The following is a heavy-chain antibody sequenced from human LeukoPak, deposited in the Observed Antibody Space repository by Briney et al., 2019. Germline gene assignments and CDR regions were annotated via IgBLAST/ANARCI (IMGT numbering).Heavy chain of an antibody. J-gene: IGHJ6*02. CDR3: ARVGNNNRYGMDV. CDR2: ISGSGGST. D-gene: IGHD4-23*01. Sequence: PGGSLRLSCAASGFTFSSYAMSWVRQAPGKGLEWVSAISGSGGSTYYAGSVKGRFIISRDNSKNTLYLQMNSLRAEDTGAYYCARVGNNNRYGMDVWGQGTTVTVSS. V-gene: IGHV3-23*01. CDR1: GFTFSSYA.